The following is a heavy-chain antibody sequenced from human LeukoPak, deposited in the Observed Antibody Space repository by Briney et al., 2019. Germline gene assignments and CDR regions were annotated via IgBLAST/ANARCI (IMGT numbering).Heavy chain of an antibody. V-gene: IGHV1-2*02. CDR3: ARGALDPATLTNYFEY. CDR1: GYTFSDHD. D-gene: IGHD4-17*01. CDR2: INPNSGAA. Sequence: GASVKVSCKASGYTFSDHDVQWVRQAPGQGVECLGWINPNSGAATYAQKFQGRVTMTRDTSISTADMELRSLRSDDTAVYFCARGALDPATLTNYFEYWGQGTLVTVSS. J-gene: IGHJ4*02.